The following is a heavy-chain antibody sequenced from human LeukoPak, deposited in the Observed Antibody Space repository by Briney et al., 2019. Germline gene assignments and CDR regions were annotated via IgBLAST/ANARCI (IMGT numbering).Heavy chain of an antibody. CDR1: GFTFSTYS. Sequence: PGGSPRLSCAASGFTFSTYSMNWVRQAPGKGLKWVSSISSSSTYIYYADSVKGRFTISRDNARNSLYLQMNSLRAEGTAVYYCTICGGDCSSRYWGQGTLVTVSS. CDR2: ISSSSTYI. V-gene: IGHV3-21*01. J-gene: IGHJ4*02. D-gene: IGHD2-21*02. CDR3: TICGGDCSSRY.